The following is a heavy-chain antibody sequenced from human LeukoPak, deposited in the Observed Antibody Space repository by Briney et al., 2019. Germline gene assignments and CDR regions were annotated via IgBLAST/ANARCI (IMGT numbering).Heavy chain of an antibody. Sequence: GGSLRLSCAASGYTFRSYWKSWVRQAPGKGLEWWANIKHDGSEKYYVDSVKGRFTISRDNAKNSLDLQMNSLRAEDTAVYYCARGRSVDVWGQETTVTVSS. CDR3: ARGRSVDV. J-gene: IGHJ6*02. D-gene: IGHD5-24*01. CDR2: IKHDGSEK. V-gene: IGHV3-7*01. CDR1: GYTFRSYW.